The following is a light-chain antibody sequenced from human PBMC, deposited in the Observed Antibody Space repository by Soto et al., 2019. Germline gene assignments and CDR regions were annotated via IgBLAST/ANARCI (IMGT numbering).Light chain of an antibody. CDR1: SSNIGGTNY. CDR3: ASWDDRLGAVI. J-gene: IGLJ2*01. Sequence: QSVLTQPPSASGTPGQKVFISCSGSSSNIGGTNYAYWYQQLPGAAPKLLMYSNNLRPSGVPERISGSKFGTAASLAISGLRSEDGAVYYCASWDDRLGAVIFGGGTKLTVL. V-gene: IGLV1-47*02. CDR2: SNN.